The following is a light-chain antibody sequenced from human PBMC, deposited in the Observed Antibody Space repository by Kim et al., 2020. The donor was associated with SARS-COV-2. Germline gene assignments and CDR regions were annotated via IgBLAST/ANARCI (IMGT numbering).Light chain of an antibody. J-gene: IGLJ3*02. V-gene: IGLV7-46*01. CDR1: TGTVTSGHR. CDR2: DTA. Sequence: QAVVTQEPSLTVSPGGTVTLTCGSNTGTVTSGHRPFWFQQKPGQAPRTLIYDTAKKHPWTPARFSGSLLGGKGALTLSGAQAEDEAEYYYSLLCSGAWVFGGGTQLTVL. CDR3: SLLCSGAWV.